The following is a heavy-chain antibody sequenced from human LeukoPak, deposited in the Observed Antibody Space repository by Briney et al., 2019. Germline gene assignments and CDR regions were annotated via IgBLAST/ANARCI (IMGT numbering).Heavy chain of an antibody. V-gene: IGHV4-59*08. J-gene: IGHJ4*02. CDR1: GGSVNNYY. CDR3: ARHGSRGPVTLEN. Sequence: PSETLSLTCTVSGGSVNNYYWSWVRQPPGKGLEWIGYIYYSGTTYYNPSLKSRVTISVDTSNNQFSLMLRSVTAADTAVYYCARHGSRGPVTLENWGQGILVTVSS. D-gene: IGHD1-26*01. CDR2: IYYSGTT.